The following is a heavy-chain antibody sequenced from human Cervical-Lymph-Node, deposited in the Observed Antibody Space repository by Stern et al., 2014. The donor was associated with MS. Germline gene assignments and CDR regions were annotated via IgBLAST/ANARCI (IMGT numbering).Heavy chain of an antibody. CDR3: ARLDSGSHLDAFDI. CDR1: GFSLSSSGMC. V-gene: IGHV2-70*13. Sequence: ITLKESGPALVKPTQTLTLTCTFSGFSLSSSGMCVGWIRQPPGKALEWLALIDWEDEKYYSTSLKSRLTISKDTSENQVVLTVANMDPVDTATYYCARLDSGSHLDAFDIWGQGTLVTVSS. J-gene: IGHJ3*02. CDR2: IDWEDEK. D-gene: IGHD1-26*01.